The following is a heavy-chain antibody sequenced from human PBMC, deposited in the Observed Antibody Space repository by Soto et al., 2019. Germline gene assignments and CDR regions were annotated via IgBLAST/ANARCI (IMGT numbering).Heavy chain of an antibody. V-gene: IGHV1-18*01. J-gene: IGHJ4*02. CDR3: ARDVRVRCDY. Sequence: WASVKVSCKASGYTFTSYGISWVRQAPGQGLEWMGWISPYNGDTNYAQKLQGRVTMTTDTSTSTAYMELRSLRSDDTAVYYCARDVRVRCDYWGQGTLVTVSS. CDR1: GYTFTSYG. CDR2: ISPYNGDT. D-gene: IGHD2-15*01.